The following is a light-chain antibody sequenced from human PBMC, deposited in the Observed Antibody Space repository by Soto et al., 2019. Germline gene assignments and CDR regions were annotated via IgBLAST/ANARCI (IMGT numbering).Light chain of an antibody. CDR3: CSYAGSYTYG. CDR2: DVS. V-gene: IGLV2-11*01. J-gene: IGLJ1*01. Sequence: QSVLTQPRSVSGSPGQSVTISCTGTSSDVGGYNYVSWYQQHPGKAPKLMIYDVSKRPSGVPDRFSGSKSGNTASLTISGLQAEDEADYYCCSYAGSYTYGLGTG. CDR1: SSDVGGYNY.